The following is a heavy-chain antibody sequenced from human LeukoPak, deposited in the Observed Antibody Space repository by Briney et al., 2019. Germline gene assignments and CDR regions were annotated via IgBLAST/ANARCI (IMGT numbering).Heavy chain of an antibody. Sequence: GGSLRLSCAASGFTFRSYEMNWVRQAPGKGLEWVSYISSSGTTIYYADSVKGRFTISRDNAKNSLYLQMNSLRAEDTAVYYCARRYCSSTSCLIDYWGQGTLVTVSS. V-gene: IGHV3-48*03. J-gene: IGHJ4*02. D-gene: IGHD2-2*01. CDR2: ISSSGTTI. CDR1: GFTFRSYE. CDR3: ARRYCSSTSCLIDY.